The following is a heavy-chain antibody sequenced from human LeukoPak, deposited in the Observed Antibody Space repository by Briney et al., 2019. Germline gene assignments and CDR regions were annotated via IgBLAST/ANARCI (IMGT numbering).Heavy chain of an antibody. CDR3: ARAKPKNMVRGLIMRRESRYYFDY. CDR2: ISGSGGST. D-gene: IGHD3-10*01. J-gene: IGHJ4*02. V-gene: IGHV3-23*01. CDR1: GFTFSSYS. Sequence: GGSLRLSCAASGFTFSSYSMNWVRQAPGKGLEWVSAISGSGGSTYYTDSVKGRFTISRDNSKNTLYLQMSSLRAEDTAVYYCARAKPKNMVRGLIMRRESRYYFDYWGQGTLVTVSS.